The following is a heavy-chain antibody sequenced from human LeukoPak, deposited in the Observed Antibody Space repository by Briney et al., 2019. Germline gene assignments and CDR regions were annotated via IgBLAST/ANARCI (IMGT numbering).Heavy chain of an antibody. CDR2: VHPSGGST. CDR3: ARITMTTSGWYFDL. Sequence: ASVKVSCKASGYTFTSYYMHWLRQAPGQGLEWMGIVHPSGGSTSYAQKFQGRVTMTRDTATSTVYMELSSLRSEDTALYYCARITMTTSGWYFDLWGQGTLVAVSS. V-gene: IGHV1-46*01. CDR1: GYTFTSYY. J-gene: IGHJ2*01. D-gene: IGHD3-22*01.